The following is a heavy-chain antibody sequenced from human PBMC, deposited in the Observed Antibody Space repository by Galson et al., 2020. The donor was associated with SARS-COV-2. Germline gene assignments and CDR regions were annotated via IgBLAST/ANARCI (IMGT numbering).Heavy chain of an antibody. Sequence: TGGSLRLSCAASGFTFSSYEMNWVRQAPGKGLEWVSYISSSGSTIYYADSVKGRFTISRDNAKNSLYLQMNSLRAEDTAVYYCARGGYSGYDSHGRAYYYYYGMDVWGQGTTVTVSS. CDR1: GFTFSSYE. D-gene: IGHD5-12*01. CDR2: ISSSGSTI. V-gene: IGHV3-48*03. CDR3: ARGGYSGYDSHGRAYYYYYGMDV. J-gene: IGHJ6*02.